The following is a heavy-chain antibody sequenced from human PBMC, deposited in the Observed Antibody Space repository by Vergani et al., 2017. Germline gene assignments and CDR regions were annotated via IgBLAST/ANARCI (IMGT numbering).Heavy chain of an antibody. Sequence: EVQLVESGGGLVQPGRSLRLSCTASGFTFGDYAMSWVRQAPGKGLEWVGFIRSKAYGGTTEYAASVKGRFTISRDDSKSIAYLQMNSLKTEDTAVYYCTRDYHFLEWLELFDYWGQGTLVTVSS. CDR2: IRSKAYGGTT. J-gene: IGHJ4*02. V-gene: IGHV3-49*04. D-gene: IGHD3-3*01. CDR3: TRDYHFLEWLELFDY. CDR1: GFTFGDYA.